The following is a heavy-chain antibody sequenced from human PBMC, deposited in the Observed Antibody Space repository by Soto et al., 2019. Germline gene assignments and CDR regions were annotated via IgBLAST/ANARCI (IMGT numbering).Heavy chain of an antibody. J-gene: IGHJ5*02. D-gene: IGHD2-21*01. V-gene: IGHV4-39*01. CDR2: IYYSGST. CDR1: GGSISSSSYY. CDR3: ARQPTTGDTDLWFDP. Sequence: SETLSLTCTVSGGSISSSSYYWGWIRQPPGKGLEWIGSIYYSGSTYYNPSLTSRVTISVDTSKNQFSLKLRSVTAADTAVYYCARQPTTGDTDLWFDPWGQGTLVTVSS.